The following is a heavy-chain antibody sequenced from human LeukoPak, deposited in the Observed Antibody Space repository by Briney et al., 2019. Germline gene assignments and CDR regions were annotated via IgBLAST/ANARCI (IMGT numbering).Heavy chain of an antibody. CDR2: IYYSGST. CDR1: GGSISSSSYY. D-gene: IGHD1-26*01. Sequence: SETLSLTCTVSGGSISSSSYYWGWIRQPPGKGLEWIGSIYYSGSTYYNPSLKSRVTISVDTSKNQFSLKLSSVTAADTAVYYCASYSGPLIGGSDDPINWFDPWGQGTLVTVSS. V-gene: IGHV4-39*07. J-gene: IGHJ5*02. CDR3: ASYSGPLIGGSDDPINWFDP.